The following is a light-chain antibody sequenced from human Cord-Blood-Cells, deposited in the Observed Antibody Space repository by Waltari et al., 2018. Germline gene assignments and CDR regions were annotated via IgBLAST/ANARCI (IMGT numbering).Light chain of an antibody. J-gene: IGKJ1*01. CDR2: AAS. V-gene: IGKV1-39*01. CDR3: QQSYSTPPT. Sequence: IQMTQSPSSLSASVGDRVTITCRASQSISSYLNWYQQKPGKAPKLLIYAASSLQSGVPSRFSGSGSGTDFTLTISSLQHEDFATYYCQQSYSTPPTFGQGTKVEIK. CDR1: QSISSY.